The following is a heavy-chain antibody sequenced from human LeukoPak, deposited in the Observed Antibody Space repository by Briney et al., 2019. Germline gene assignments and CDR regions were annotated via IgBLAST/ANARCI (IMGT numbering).Heavy chain of an antibody. V-gene: IGHV3-21*01. CDR3: ARDAGIVAFDI. J-gene: IGHJ3*02. Sequence: GGSLRLSCAASGFTFSSYTINWVRLAPGKGLEWVSSISSSLNMYFAESVKGRFTISRDSARNSVSLQLNSLRVEDTAVYYCARDAGIVAFDIWGQGTVVTVSS. CDR2: ISSSLNM. CDR1: GFTFSSYT. D-gene: IGHD2-15*01.